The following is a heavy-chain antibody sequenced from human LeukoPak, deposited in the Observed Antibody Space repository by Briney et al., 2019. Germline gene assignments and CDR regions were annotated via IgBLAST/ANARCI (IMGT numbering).Heavy chain of an antibody. CDR3: ARGAGIVAAGTGTEAEVRYYYYGMDV. J-gene: IGHJ6*02. CDR1: GGSISSYY. CDR2: IYYSGST. Sequence: HPSETLSLTCTVSGGSISSYYWSWIRQPPGKGLEWIGYIYYSGSTNYNPSLKSRVTISVDTSKNQFSLKLSSVTAADTAVYYCARGAGIVAAGTGTEAEVRYYYYGMDVWGQGTTVTVSS. D-gene: IGHD6-13*01. V-gene: IGHV4-59*01.